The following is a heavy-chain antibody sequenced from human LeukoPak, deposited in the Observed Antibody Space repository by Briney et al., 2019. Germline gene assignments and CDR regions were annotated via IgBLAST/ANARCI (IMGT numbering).Heavy chain of an antibody. CDR2: IKQDGSEK. CDR1: GFTFSSYW. J-gene: IGHJ6*04. CDR3: ARDSCLTMVRGVIAYYYYYGMDV. D-gene: IGHD3-10*01. V-gene: IGHV3-7*03. Sequence: PGGSLRLSCAASGFTFSSYWMSWVRQAPGKGLEWVANIKQDGSEKYYVDSVKGRFTISRDNAKNSLYLQMNSLRAEDTAVYYCARDSCLTMVRGVIAYYYYYGMDVWGKGTTVTVSS.